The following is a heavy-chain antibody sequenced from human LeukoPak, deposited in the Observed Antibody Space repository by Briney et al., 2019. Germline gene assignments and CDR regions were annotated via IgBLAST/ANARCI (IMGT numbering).Heavy chain of an antibody. D-gene: IGHD5-12*01. Sequence: GGSLRLSCKVSGFTVSSNSWSWVRQAPGKGLEWVSFISSGGNTDHSDSVKGRFTISRDNAKNSLYLQMNSLRAEDTAVYYCARIRGSGYDFADDYWGQGTLVTVSS. CDR3: ARIRGSGYDFADDY. CDR2: ISSGGNT. CDR1: GFTVSSNS. V-gene: IGHV3-53*01. J-gene: IGHJ4*02.